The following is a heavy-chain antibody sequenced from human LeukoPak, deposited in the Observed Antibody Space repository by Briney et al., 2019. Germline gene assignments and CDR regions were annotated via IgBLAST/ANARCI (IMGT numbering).Heavy chain of an antibody. D-gene: IGHD4-17*01. Sequence: GGSLRLSCAASGFTFSSYAMHWVRQAPGKGLEWVAVVSYDGSNKYYADSVKGRFTVSRDNSKNTLDLQMNSLRAEDTAVYHCARGSVTQDYWGQGTPVTVSS. J-gene: IGHJ4*02. CDR3: ARGSVTQDY. CDR1: GFTFSSYA. V-gene: IGHV3-30-3*01. CDR2: VSYDGSNK.